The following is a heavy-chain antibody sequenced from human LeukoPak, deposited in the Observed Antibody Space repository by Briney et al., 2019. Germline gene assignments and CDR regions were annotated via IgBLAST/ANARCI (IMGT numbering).Heavy chain of an antibody. D-gene: IGHD2-2*01. CDR2: MNPNSGNT. V-gene: IGHV1-8*01. CDR1: GYTFTSYD. Sequence: ASVKVSCKASGYTFTSYDINWVRQSTRQGLEWMGWMNPNSGNTGYAQKFQGRVTMTRNTSISTAYMELSSLRSEDTAVYYCARAPIVVEPAYYYYYYMDVWGKGTTVTVSS. CDR3: ARAPIVVEPAYYYYYYMDV. J-gene: IGHJ6*03.